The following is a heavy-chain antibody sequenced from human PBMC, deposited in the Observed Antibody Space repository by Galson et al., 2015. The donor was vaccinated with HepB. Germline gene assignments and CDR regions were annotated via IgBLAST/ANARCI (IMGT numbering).Heavy chain of an antibody. V-gene: IGHV1-2*02. CDR2: INPNTGDT. CDR1: GYTFTGYY. CDR3: AREGDYYDTSGYYYY. J-gene: IGHJ4*02. D-gene: IGHD3-22*01. Sequence: SVKVSCKASGYTFTGYYIHWVRQAPGQGLEWMGWINPNTGDTNRAQKFQGRVTVTRDTSISTAYMELTRLRSDDTAVYYCAREGDYYDTSGYYYYWGQGTLVTVSS.